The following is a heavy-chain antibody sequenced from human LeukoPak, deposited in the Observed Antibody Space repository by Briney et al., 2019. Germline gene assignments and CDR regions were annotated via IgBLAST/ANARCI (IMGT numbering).Heavy chain of an antibody. CDR3: ARDRELHY. Sequence: GGSLRLSCAASGFTFSSYAMSWVRQAPGKGLEWVSAISGSGGSTYYAESVKGRFTISRDDSKSTLYLQMNSLRAEDTAVYYCARDRELHYWGQGTLVTVSS. J-gene: IGHJ4*02. D-gene: IGHD1-26*01. CDR2: ISGSGGST. CDR1: GFTFSSYA. V-gene: IGHV3-23*01.